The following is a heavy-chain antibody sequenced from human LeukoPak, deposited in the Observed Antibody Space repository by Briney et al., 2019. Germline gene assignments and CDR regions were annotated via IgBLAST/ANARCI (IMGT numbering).Heavy chain of an antibody. V-gene: IGHV3-23*01. CDR2: ITPSGDPT. CDR3: AKDSGWIQFID. CDR1: GFNFSSYG. J-gene: IGHJ4*02. D-gene: IGHD5-18*01. Sequence: PGGSLRLSCAASGFNFSSYGMHWVRQAPGKGLEWVSGITPSGDPTYYADSVKGRFIISRDNSKNTMYLQMNSLRAEDTGVYYCAKDSGWIQFIDWGQGTPVTVSS.